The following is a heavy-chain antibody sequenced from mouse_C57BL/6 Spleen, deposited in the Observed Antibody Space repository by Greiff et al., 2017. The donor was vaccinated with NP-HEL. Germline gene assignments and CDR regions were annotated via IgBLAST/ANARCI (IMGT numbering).Heavy chain of an antibody. J-gene: IGHJ4*01. CDR3: ARHMITTGYDYWYAMDY. V-gene: IGHV5-2*01. CDR1: EYEFPSHD. CDR2: INSDGGST. D-gene: IGHD2-4*01. Sequence: VQLQQSGGGLVQPGESLKLSCESNEYEFPSHDMSWVRKTPEKRLELVAAINSDGGSTYYPDTMERRFIISRDNTKKTLYLQMSSLRSEDTALYYCARHMITTGYDYWYAMDYWGQGTSVTVSS.